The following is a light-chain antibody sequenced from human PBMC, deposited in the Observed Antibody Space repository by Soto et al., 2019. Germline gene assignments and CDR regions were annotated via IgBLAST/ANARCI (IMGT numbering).Light chain of an antibody. CDR1: QTISSW. CDR3: QQYHTSSIT. V-gene: IGKV1-5*01. CDR2: DAS. J-gene: IGKJ5*01. Sequence: DIHMTQSPSTLSSSVGDRVTITCLASQTISSWLAWYQQKPGKAPTLLIYDASTLERGVPSRFSGTGSGTEFTLSIDSLQPDDFATYYCQQYHTSSITFGQGTRLEIK.